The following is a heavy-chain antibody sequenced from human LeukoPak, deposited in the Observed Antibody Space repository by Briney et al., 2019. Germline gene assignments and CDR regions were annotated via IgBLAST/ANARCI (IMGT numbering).Heavy chain of an antibody. CDR2: INPNSGGT. V-gene: IGHV1-2*02. J-gene: IGHJ5*02. D-gene: IGHD2-2*01. CDR1: GYTFIDYY. Sequence: ASVKVSCKASGYTFIDYYMHWVRQAPGQGLEWMGCINPNSGGTDYAQKFQGRVTMTRDTSIDTAYMEMSRLTSDDTAVYYCARDRITDCSTTSCTIANWFDPWGQGTLVTVSS. CDR3: ARDRITDCSTTSCTIANWFDP.